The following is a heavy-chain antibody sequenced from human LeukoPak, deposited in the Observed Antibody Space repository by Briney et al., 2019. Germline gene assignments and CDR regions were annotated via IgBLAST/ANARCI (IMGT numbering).Heavy chain of an antibody. J-gene: IGHJ4*02. CDR2: IYYSGST. CDR1: GGSISSYY. Sequence: KPSETLSLTCTVSGGSISSYYWSWIRQPPGKGLEWIGYIYYSGSTNYNPSLKSRVTISVDTSKNQFSLKLSSVTAADTALYYCAATIYYYDSSGYYPPGYWGQGTLVTVSS. V-gene: IGHV4-59*01. D-gene: IGHD3-22*01. CDR3: AATIYYYDSSGYYPPGY.